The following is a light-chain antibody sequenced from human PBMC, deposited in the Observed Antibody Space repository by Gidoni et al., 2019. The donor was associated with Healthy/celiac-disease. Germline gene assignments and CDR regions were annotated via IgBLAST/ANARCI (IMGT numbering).Light chain of an antibody. CDR1: QSVLYSSNNKNY. CDR3: QQYYSTPPLT. Sequence: DIVMTQSPDSLAVSLGERATINCKSSQSVLYSSNNKNYLAWYQQKPGQPPKLLIYWASTRESVVPDRFSGSGSGTDFTLTISSLQAEDVAVYYCQQYYSTPPLTFXGXTKVEIK. CDR2: WAS. J-gene: IGKJ4*01. V-gene: IGKV4-1*01.